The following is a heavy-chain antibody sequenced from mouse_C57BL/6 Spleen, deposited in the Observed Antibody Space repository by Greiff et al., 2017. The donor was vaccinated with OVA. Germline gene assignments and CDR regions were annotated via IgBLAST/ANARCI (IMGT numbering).Heavy chain of an antibody. D-gene: IGHD2-3*01. V-gene: IGHV5-4*01. Sequence: EVHLVESGGGLVKPGGSLKLSCAASGFTFSSYAMSWVRQTPEKRLEWVATISDGGSYTYYPDNVKGRFTISRDNAKNNLYLQMSHLKSEDTAMYYCARDCDGYSYYYAMDYWGQGTSVTVSS. J-gene: IGHJ4*01. CDR1: GFTFSSYA. CDR3: ARDCDGYSYYYAMDY. CDR2: ISDGGSYT.